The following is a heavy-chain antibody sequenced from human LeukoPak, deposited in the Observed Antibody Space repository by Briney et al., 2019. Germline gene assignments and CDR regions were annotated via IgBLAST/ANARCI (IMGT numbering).Heavy chain of an antibody. CDR2: ISSSSSYI. Sequence: GGSLRLSCAVSGLSFSTSWMNWVRQAPGKGLEWVSSISSSSSYIYYADSVKGRFTISRDNAKNSLYLQMNSLRAEDTAVYYCARDLPRIAIFGVVIRSGMDVWGQGTTVTVSS. V-gene: IGHV3-21*01. CDR3: ARDLPRIAIFGVVIRSGMDV. CDR1: GLSFSTSW. J-gene: IGHJ6*02. D-gene: IGHD3-3*01.